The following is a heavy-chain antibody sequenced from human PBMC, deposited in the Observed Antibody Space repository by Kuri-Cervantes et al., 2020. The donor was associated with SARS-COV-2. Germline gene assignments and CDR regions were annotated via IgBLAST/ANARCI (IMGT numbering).Heavy chain of an antibody. CDR2: INHSGST. CDR1: GGSFSAYY. J-gene: IGHJ5*02. Sequence: SETLSLTCAVYGGSFSAYYWRWSWIRQPPGKGLEWIGEINHSGSTNYKPSLKSRVTISVDTSKNQFSLKLSSVTAADTAVYYCARDHPVHVGRFLGLSWFDPWGQGTLVTVSS. D-gene: IGHD3-3*01. V-gene: IGHV4-34*01. CDR3: ARDHPVHVGRFLGLSWFDP.